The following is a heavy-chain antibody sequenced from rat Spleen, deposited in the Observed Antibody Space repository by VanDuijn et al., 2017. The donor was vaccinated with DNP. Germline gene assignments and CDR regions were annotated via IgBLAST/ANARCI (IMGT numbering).Heavy chain of an antibody. V-gene: IGHV5S11*01. CDR2: ISIGGGNT. D-gene: IGHD1-10*01. Sequence: EVQLVESGGGLVQPGRSMKLSCAASGFTFSNYYMAWVRQAPTKGLEWVASISIGGGNTYYPDSVKGRFTISRDNVKSSLYLQMDSLRSEETATYYCARLLITNYYAMDAWGQGTSVTVSS. CDR1: GFTFSNYY. CDR3: ARLLITNYYAMDA. J-gene: IGHJ4*01.